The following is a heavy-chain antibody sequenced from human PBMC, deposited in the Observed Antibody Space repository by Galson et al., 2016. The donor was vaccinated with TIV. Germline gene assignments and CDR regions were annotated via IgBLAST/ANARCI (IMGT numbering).Heavy chain of an antibody. CDR1: GYSFTSYW. CDR3: AREHLVRVSFDP. D-gene: IGHD6-13*01. J-gene: IGHJ5*02. Sequence: QSGAEVKKPGESLRVSCKGSGYSFTSYWITWVRQMPGKGLEWMGRIDPRVSYTNYSPSFQGHVTLSVDKSINTAYLQWSSLKVSDTAIYFGAREHLVRVSFDPWGQGTLVTVSS. V-gene: IGHV5-10-1*01. CDR2: IDPRVSYT.